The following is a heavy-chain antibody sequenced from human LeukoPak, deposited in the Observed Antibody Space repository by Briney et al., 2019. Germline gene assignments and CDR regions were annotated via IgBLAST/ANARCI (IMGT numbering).Heavy chain of an antibody. CDR2: ISYGGSNK. Sequence: GGSLRLSCAASGFTFSSYSVNWVRQAPGKGLEWVAVISYGGSNKYYADSVKGRFTISRDNSKNTLYVEMNSLRAEDTAVYYCARAVLVRGYIYGSVNYWGQGTLVTVSS. V-gene: IGHV3-30-3*01. CDR3: ARAVLVRGYIYGSVNY. D-gene: IGHD5-18*01. CDR1: GFTFSSYS. J-gene: IGHJ4*02.